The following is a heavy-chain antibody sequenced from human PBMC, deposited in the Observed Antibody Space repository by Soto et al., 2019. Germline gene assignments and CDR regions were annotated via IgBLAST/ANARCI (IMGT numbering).Heavy chain of an antibody. J-gene: IGHJ5*02. CDR2: ISSSGGTI. Sequence: QVQLVESGGGLVKPGGSLRLSCAASGFAFSDYYMSWVRQAPGKGLEWISHISSSGGTIYYADSVKGRFTISRDNAKDSLYLQMNGPRAEDTAVYFCARDPNWNYADLWGQGTLVTVSS. V-gene: IGHV3-11*01. D-gene: IGHD1-7*01. CDR3: ARDPNWNYADL. CDR1: GFAFSDYY.